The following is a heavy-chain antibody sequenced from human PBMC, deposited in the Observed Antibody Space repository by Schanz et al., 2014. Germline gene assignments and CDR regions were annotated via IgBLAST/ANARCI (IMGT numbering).Heavy chain of an antibody. J-gene: IGHJ4*02. CDR3: AKDPSHGDYDYYFDY. D-gene: IGHD3-22*01. V-gene: IGHV3-23*04. Sequence: EVQLVESGGGLVKPGGSLRLSCAASGFTFSSYSMNWVRQAPGKGLEWVSAISGSGGSTYYADSVKGRFTISRDNSKNTLYLQMNSRRAEDTAVYYCAKDPSHGDYDYYFDYWGQGTLVTVSS. CDR1: GFTFSSYS. CDR2: ISGSGGST.